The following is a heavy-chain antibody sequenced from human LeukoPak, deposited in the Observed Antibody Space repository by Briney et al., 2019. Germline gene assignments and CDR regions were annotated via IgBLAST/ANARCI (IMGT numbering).Heavy chain of an antibody. CDR2: IYYGGST. V-gene: IGHV4-39*01. CDR1: ADSMTSSNHY. Sequence: SQTLSLTCTVSADSMTSSNHYWVWIRQPPGKGLEWIGSIYYGGSTYYNPSLKSRVTISQDTSKNQFSLKVNTVTAADTAVYHCARRSHCTGDSCYPVWGQGTTVTVSS. CDR3: ARRSHCTGDSCYPV. D-gene: IGHD2-15*01. J-gene: IGHJ6*02.